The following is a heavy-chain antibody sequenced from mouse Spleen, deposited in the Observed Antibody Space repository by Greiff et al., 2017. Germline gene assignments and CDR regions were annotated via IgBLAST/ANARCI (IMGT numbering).Heavy chain of an antibody. D-gene: IGHD2-14*01. V-gene: IGHV1-81*01. J-gene: IGHJ4*01. CDR1: GYTFTSYG. CDR2: IYPRSGNT. Sequence: VQLVESGAELARPGASVKLSCKASGYTFTSYGISWVKQRTGQGLEWIGEIYPRSGNTYYNEKFKGKATLTADKSSSTAYMELRSLTSEDSAVYFCARRREYRYVVRYYYAMDYWGQGTSVTVSS. CDR3: ARRREYRYVVRYYYAMDY.